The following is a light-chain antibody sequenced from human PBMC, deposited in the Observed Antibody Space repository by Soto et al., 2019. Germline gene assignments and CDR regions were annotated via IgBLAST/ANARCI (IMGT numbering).Light chain of an antibody. V-gene: IGKV1-8*01. CDR2: AAS. Sequence: AIRMTQSPSSFSASTGDRVTITCRASQGISSYLAWYQQKPGKAPKLLIYAASTLQSGVPSRFXGSGSGTDFTLTISCLQSEDFATYYCQQYYSYPFITFGQGTRLEIK. CDR3: QQYYSYPFIT. CDR1: QGISSY. J-gene: IGKJ5*01.